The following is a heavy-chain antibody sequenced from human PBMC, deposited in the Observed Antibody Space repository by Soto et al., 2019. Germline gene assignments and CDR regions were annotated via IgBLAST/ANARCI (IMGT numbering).Heavy chain of an antibody. CDR1: GFTFSSHW. D-gene: IGHD2-21*01. Sequence: GGSLRLSCTGSGFTFSSHWMVWVRQGPGKGLEWVSRIVGDGSHTSYADCVKGRFSISRDNAKNTVYLQMNSLRAEDTALYYCARALIGSGTANDHWGQGTRVTVSS. J-gene: IGHJ4*02. CDR3: ARALIGSGTANDH. V-gene: IGHV3-74*01. CDR2: IVGDGSHT.